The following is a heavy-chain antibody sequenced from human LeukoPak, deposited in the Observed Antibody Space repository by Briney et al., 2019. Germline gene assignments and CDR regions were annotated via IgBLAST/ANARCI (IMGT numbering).Heavy chain of an antibody. CDR1: GGTFSSYT. D-gene: IGHD5-12*01. Sequence: SVKVSCKASGGTFSSYTISWVRQAPGQGLEWMGRIIPILGIASYAQKFQGRVTITADKSTSTAYMGLSSLRSEDTAVYYCARNSGYDWGEGMDVWGQGTTVTVSS. CDR2: IIPILGIA. V-gene: IGHV1-69*02. CDR3: ARNSGYDWGEGMDV. J-gene: IGHJ6*02.